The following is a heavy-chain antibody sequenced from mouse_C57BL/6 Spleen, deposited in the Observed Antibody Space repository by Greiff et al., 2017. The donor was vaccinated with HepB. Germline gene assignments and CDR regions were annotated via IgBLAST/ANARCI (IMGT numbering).Heavy chain of an antibody. D-gene: IGHD1-1*01. Sequence: VQLQESDAELVKPGASVKISCKVSGYTFTDHTIHWMKQRPEQGLEWIGYIYPRDGSTKYNEKFKGKATLTADKSSSTAYMQLNSLTSEDSAVYFCANYYGSSAAWFAYWGQGTLVTVSA. V-gene: IGHV1-78*01. CDR3: ANYYGSSAAWFAY. J-gene: IGHJ3*01. CDR2: IYPRDGST. CDR1: GYTFTDHT.